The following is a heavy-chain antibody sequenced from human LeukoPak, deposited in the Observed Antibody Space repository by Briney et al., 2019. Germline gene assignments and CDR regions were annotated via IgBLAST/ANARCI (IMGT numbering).Heavy chain of an antibody. V-gene: IGHV3-7*01. D-gene: IGHD6-19*01. CDR2: INKDGSGK. CDR1: GFTFSTYW. Sequence: GGSLRLSCAASGFTFSTYWMNWVRQAPGKGLEWVANINKDGSGKYYVDSVKGRFTISRDNAKNSLHLEVNSLRVEDTAVYYCARDGITGRPVAGLDYWGQGTLVTVSS. J-gene: IGHJ4*02. CDR3: ARDGITGRPVAGLDY.